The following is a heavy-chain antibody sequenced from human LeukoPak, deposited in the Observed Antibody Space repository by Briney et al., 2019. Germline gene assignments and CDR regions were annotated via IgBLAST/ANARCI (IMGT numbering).Heavy chain of an antibody. CDR1: GGTFSSYA. Sequence: SVKVSCKASGGTFSSYAISWVRQAPGQGLEWMGRIIPILGIANYAQKFQGRVTITADKSTSTAYMELSSLRSEDTAVYYCASGGGEATITWAYWGQGTLVTVSS. V-gene: IGHV1-69*04. CDR3: ASGGGEATITWAY. J-gene: IGHJ4*02. CDR2: IIPILGIA. D-gene: IGHD5-24*01.